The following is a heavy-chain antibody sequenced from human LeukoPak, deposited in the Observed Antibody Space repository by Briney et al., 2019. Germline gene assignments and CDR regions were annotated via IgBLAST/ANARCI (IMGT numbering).Heavy chain of an antibody. CDR3: ARTLRGVRTYYYYYMDV. V-gene: IGHV1-18*01. J-gene: IGHJ6*03. D-gene: IGHD3-10*01. Sequence: GASVKVSCKASGYTFTSYGISWVRQAPGQGLEWMGWISAYNGHTNYAQKLQGRVTMTTDTSTSTAYMELRSLRSDDTAVYYCARTLRGVRTYYYYYMDVWGKGTTVTISS. CDR1: GYTFTSYG. CDR2: ISAYNGHT.